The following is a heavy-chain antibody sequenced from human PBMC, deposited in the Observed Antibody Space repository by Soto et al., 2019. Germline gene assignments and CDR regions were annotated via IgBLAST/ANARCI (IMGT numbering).Heavy chain of an antibody. CDR2: ISYSGST. V-gene: IGHV4-39*01. CDR3: ARLDFLDDY. D-gene: IGHD3-3*01. CDR1: GGSISISYF. J-gene: IGHJ4*02. Sequence: QLQLQESGPGLVKPSETLSLTCTVSGGSISISYFWGWIRQPPGKGLEWIGSISYSGSTDYNPSLRSRVTISVDTSKNQFSLKLSSVTAADTAVYYCARLDFLDDYWGQGTLVTVSS.